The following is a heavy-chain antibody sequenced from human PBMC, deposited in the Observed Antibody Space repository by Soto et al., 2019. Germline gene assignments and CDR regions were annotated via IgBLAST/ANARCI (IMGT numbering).Heavy chain of an antibody. J-gene: IGHJ4*02. CDR1: GFTVSSNY. Sequence: HPGGSLRLSCAASGFTVSSNYMSWVRQAPGKGLEWVSVIYSGGSTYYADSVKGRFTISRDNSKNTLYLQMNSLRAEDTAVYYCARGDPDTPPSGYDCLFDYWGQGTLVTVSS. CDR2: IYSGGST. CDR3: ARGDPDTPPSGYDCLFDY. V-gene: IGHV3-66*01. D-gene: IGHD5-12*01.